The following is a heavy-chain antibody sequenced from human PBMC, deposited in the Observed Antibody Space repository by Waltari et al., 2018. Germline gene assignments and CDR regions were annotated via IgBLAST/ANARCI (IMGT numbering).Heavy chain of an antibody. CDR2: IYHSGST. Sequence: QVQLQESGPGLVKPSETLSLTCAVSGYSISSGSYWGWIRQPPGKGLEWIGSIYHSGSTYYNPSLKSRVTISVDTSKNQFSLKLSSVTAADTAVYYCAISCSGGSCYPAPDYWGQGTLVTVSS. J-gene: IGHJ4*02. CDR3: AISCSGGSCYPAPDY. CDR1: GYSISSGSY. V-gene: IGHV4-38-2*01. D-gene: IGHD2-15*01.